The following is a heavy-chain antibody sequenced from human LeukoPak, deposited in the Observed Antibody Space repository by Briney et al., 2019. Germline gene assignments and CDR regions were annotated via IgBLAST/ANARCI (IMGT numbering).Heavy chain of an antibody. CDR1: GYSFTSYW. CDR3: ARHGVGIAAAGLGHDY. Sequence: GESLKISRKGSGYSFTSYWIAWVRQMPGKGLEWMGIIYPGDSATRYSPSSQGQVTISADKSISTAYLQWSSLKASDTAMYYCARHGVGIAAAGLGHDYWGQGTLVTVSS. V-gene: IGHV5-51*01. CDR2: IYPGDSAT. D-gene: IGHD6-13*01. J-gene: IGHJ4*02.